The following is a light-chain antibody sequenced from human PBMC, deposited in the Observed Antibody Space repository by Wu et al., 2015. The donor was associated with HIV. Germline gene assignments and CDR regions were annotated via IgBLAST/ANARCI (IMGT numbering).Light chain of an antibody. J-gene: IGKJ1*01. V-gene: IGKV3D-15*01. CDR2: ATS. Sequence: EIVMTQSPAALAVSPGERAALSCRASQTVTTTFLAWFQQKPGQAPRLLIYATSNRDTGVPERFSGSGSGTDFTLTISSLQSEDFAVYYCQQYNNWPPSTFGQ. CDR3: QQYNNWPPST. CDR1: QTVTTTF.